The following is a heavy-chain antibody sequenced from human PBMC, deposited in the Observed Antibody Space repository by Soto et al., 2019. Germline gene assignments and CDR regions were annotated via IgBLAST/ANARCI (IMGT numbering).Heavy chain of an antibody. CDR3: AHRGYSYGCDY. CDR1: GFSLSTSGVG. J-gene: IGHJ4*02. V-gene: IGHV2-5*02. CDR2: IYWDDDK. D-gene: IGHD6-19*01. Sequence: QITLKESGPTLLKPTQTLTLTCTFSGFSLSTSGVGVGRIRQPPGKALEWLALIYWDDDKRNNPSLKGNLTLPKDNYKNQLDLTTTTMDPVDTTTYYCAHRGYSYGCDYCGQGTLVIVS.